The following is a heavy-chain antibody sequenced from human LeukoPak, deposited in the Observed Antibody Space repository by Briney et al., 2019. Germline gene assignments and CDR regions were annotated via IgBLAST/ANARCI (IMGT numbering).Heavy chain of an antibody. V-gene: IGHV4-59*01. CDR2: IYYSGST. CDR1: GGSISSYY. D-gene: IGHD6-19*01. CDR3: ARDPSSGWYWYFDY. Sequence: PSETLPLTCTVSGGSISSYYWSWIRQPPGKGLEWIGYIYYSGSTNYNPSLKSRVTISVDTSKNQFSLKLSSVTAADTAVYYCARDPSSGWYWYFDYWGQGTLVTVSS. J-gene: IGHJ4*02.